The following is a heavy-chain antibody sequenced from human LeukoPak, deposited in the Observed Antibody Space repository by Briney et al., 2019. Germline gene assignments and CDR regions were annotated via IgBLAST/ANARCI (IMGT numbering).Heavy chain of an antibody. CDR3: ARSPNYKGYFDY. Sequence: TGGSLRLSCAASTFNFSNFSMNWVRQAPGKGLEWVSYISSFSSTIYYADSVMGRFTISRDNAKNSLYLQMSSLRAEDTAVYYCARSPNYKGYFDYWGQGTLVTVSS. V-gene: IGHV3-48*04. CDR1: TFNFSNFS. J-gene: IGHJ4*02. CDR2: ISSFSSTI. D-gene: IGHD3-10*01.